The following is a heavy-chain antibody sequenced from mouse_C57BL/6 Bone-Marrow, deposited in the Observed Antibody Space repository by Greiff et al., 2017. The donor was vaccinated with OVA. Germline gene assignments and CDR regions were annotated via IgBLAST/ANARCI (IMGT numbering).Heavy chain of an antibody. J-gene: IGHJ3*01. CDR1: GFSFSDYG. V-gene: IGHV5-17*01. Sequence: EVKVVESGGGLVKPGGSLKLSCAASGFSFSDYGMHWVRQAPEKGLEWVAYISSGSSTIYYADTVKGRFTISTDNAKNTLFLQMTSLRSEDTSMYYCAIYYGNYVAYWGQGTLVTVSA. CDR2: ISSGSSTI. CDR3: AIYYGNYVAY. D-gene: IGHD2-1*01.